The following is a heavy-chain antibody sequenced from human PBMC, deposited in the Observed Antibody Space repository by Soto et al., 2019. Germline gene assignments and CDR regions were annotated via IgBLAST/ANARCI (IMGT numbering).Heavy chain of an antibody. CDR2: MNPNNGNT. V-gene: IGHV1-8*01. CDR3: VRFRSYYYGMDV. J-gene: IGHJ6*02. Sequence: ASVKVSCKASGYTFTSYDINWVRQATGQGLEWMGWMNPNNGNTGYAQKFQGRVTMTRNTSISTAYMELSSLRSEDTAVYYCVRFRSYYYGMDVWGQGTTVTVSS. D-gene: IGHD3-10*01. CDR1: GYTFTSYD.